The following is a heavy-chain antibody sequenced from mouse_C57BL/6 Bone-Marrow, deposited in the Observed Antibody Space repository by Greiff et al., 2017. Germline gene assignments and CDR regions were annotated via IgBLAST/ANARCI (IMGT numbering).Heavy chain of an antibody. Sequence: VQLQQSGPELVKPGASVKISCKASGYSFTSYYIHWVKQRPGQGLEWIGWIYPGSGNTTSNENFKGKATLTADPSSSTAYMQLSSLTSEDSAVYVCARGYSGFFAYWGQGTLVTVSA. CDR3: ARGYSGFFAY. V-gene: IGHV1-66*01. D-gene: IGHD2-3*01. J-gene: IGHJ3*01. CDR1: GYSFTSYY. CDR2: IYPGSGNT.